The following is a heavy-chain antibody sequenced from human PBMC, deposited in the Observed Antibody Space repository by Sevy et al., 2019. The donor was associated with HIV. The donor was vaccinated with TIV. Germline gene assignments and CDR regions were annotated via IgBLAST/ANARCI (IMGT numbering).Heavy chain of an antibody. CDR3: ARKYDSSGYFDY. V-gene: IGHV3-23*01. Sequence: GGSLRLSCAASGFTFSNYAINWVRQAPGKGLEWVSGISGSGGSGDKTNYADSVKGRFSMSIDDSMNSLYLQLNSLRAEDTAIYYCARKYDSSGYFDYWGQGTLVTVSS. CDR2: ISGSGGSGDKT. J-gene: IGHJ4*02. D-gene: IGHD3-22*01. CDR1: GFTFSNYA.